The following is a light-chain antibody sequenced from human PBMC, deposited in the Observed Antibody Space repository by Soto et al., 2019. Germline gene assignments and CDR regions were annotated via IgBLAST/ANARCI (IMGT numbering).Light chain of an antibody. J-gene: IGLJ2*01. Sequence: QSALTQPASVSGSPGQAITISCTGTSSDVGSYNLVSWYQQHPGKAPKLMIYEGSKWPSGVSNRFSGSKSGNKASLTISGLQAEDEADYYCCSYATSSTVVFGGGTKRTV. CDR1: SSDVGSYNL. CDR2: EGS. V-gene: IGLV2-23*01. CDR3: CSYATSSTVV.